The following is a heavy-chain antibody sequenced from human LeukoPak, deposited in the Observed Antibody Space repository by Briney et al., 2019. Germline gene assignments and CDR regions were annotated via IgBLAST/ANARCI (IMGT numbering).Heavy chain of an antibody. J-gene: IGHJ4*02. Sequence: GGSLRLSCAASGLTFSSSALSWVRQAPGKGLQWVSSISGSGLQTRYADSVKGRFTVSRDNSKNTLYLQMDSLRAEDTAVYYCAREGTYRSFDYWGQGTLVTVSS. V-gene: IGHV3-23*01. D-gene: IGHD3-16*02. CDR1: GLTFSSSA. CDR2: ISGSGLQT. CDR3: AREGTYRSFDY.